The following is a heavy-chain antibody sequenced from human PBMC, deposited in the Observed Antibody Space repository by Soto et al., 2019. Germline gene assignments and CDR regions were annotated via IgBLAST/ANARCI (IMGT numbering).Heavy chain of an antibody. J-gene: IGHJ4*02. CDR3: AREGSYSAYNFAHGIQLWSFDF. CDR2: IFSSGST. CDR1: GGSINTFY. D-gene: IGHD5-12*01. Sequence: SETMSLTCTVSGGSINTFYWSWVRHPAGKGLEWIGRIFSSGSTSFNPSLESRVAMSVDTSKNHFSLNLSSVTAADMAVYYCAREGSYSAYNFAHGIQLWSFDFWGQGALVTVSS. V-gene: IGHV4-4*07.